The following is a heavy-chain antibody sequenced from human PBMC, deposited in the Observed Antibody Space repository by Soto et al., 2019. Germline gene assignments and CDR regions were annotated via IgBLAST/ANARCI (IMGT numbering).Heavy chain of an antibody. CDR3: ARDGGEGLEPNFDY. Sequence: EVQLVESGGGLVKPGGSLRLSCAASGFTFSSYSMNWVRQAPGKGLEWVSSISSSSSYIYYADSVKGRFTISRDNAKNSLYLQMNSLRAEDTAVYYCARDGGEGLEPNFDYWGQGTLVTVSS. J-gene: IGHJ4*02. CDR1: GFTFSSYS. CDR2: ISSSSSYI. D-gene: IGHD1-1*01. V-gene: IGHV3-21*01.